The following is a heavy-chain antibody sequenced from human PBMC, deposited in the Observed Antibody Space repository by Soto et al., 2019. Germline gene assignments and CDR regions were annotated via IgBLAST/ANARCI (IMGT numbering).Heavy chain of an antibody. CDR1: GFTVSNNY. J-gene: IGHJ4*01. Sequence: GGSLRLSCAASGFTVSNNYMTWVRQAPGKGLEWVSVLYLGGSTYYADSVRGRFTISRDNSKNTLYLQMHSLSAEDTAMYYCARARGGGGITYNYDFDYWGHGTQVTSPQ. CDR2: LYLGGST. CDR3: ARARGGGGITYNYDFDY. V-gene: IGHV3-53*01. D-gene: IGHD3-16*01.